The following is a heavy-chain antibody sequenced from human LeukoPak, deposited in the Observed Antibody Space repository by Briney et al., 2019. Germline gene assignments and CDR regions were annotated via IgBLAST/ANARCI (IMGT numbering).Heavy chain of an antibody. CDR2: ISYDGSNK. CDR1: GFTFSSYA. V-gene: IGHV3-30*04. CDR3: ARPIYYGDYYFDY. D-gene: IGHD4-17*01. Sequence: PGGALRLSCAASGFTFSSYAMHSVRQAPGKGLEGVAVISYDGSNKYYADSVKGRFTISRDNSKNTLYLQMNSLRAEDTAVYYCARPIYYGDYYFDYWGQGTLVTVSS. J-gene: IGHJ4*02.